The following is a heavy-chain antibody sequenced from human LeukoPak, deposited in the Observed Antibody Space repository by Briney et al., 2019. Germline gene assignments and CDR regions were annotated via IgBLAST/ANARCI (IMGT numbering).Heavy chain of an antibody. V-gene: IGHV3-48*01. CDR3: AKDGENDFWSGYYYFDY. J-gene: IGHJ4*02. Sequence: GGSLRLSRAASGFTFSSYSMTWVRQTPGKGLEWVSYISSSSSTIYYADSVKGRFTISRDNSKNTLYLQMNSLRAEDTAVYYCAKDGENDFWSGYYYFDYWGQGTLVTVSS. D-gene: IGHD3-3*01. CDR2: ISSSSSTI. CDR1: GFTFSSYS.